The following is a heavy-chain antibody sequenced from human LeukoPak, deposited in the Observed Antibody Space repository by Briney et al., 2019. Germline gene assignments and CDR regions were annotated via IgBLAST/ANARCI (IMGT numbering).Heavy chain of an antibody. J-gene: IGHJ4*02. D-gene: IGHD6-13*01. Sequence: WGSLRLSCAASGCTFDDYAMHWVRQAPGKGLEWVSLISWDGGSTYYADSVKGRFTISRDNRKKSLYLQTNSLRAEDTALYYCAKDGGGSLVFFDYWGQGTLVTVSS. V-gene: IGHV3-43D*03. CDR3: AKDGGGSLVFFDY. CDR1: GCTFDDYA. CDR2: ISWDGGST.